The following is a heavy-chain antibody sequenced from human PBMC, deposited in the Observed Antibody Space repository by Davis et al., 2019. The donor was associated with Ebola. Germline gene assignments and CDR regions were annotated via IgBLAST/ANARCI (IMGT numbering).Heavy chain of an antibody. CDR3: ASAGYTYGFDY. CDR2: IYHSGST. V-gene: IGHV4-34*01. Sequence: SETLSLTCAVYGGSFSGYYWSWIRQPPGKGLEWIGYIYHSGSTYYNPSLKSRVTISVDRSKNQFSLKLSSVTAADTAVYYCASAGYTYGFDYWGQGTLVTVSS. J-gene: IGHJ4*02. CDR1: GGSFSGYY. D-gene: IGHD5-18*01.